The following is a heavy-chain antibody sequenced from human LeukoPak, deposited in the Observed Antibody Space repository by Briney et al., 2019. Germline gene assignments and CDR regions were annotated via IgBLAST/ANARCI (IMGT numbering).Heavy chain of an antibody. J-gene: IGHJ6*03. CDR1: GGSISSYY. Sequence: SETLSLTCTVSGGSISSYYWSWIRQPPGKGLEWIGYIYYSGSTNYNPSLKSRVTISVDTSKNQFSLKLSSVTAADTAVYYCARLSVASSGWWAYYYYYMDVWGKGTTVTISS. V-gene: IGHV4-59*12. CDR2: IYYSGST. CDR3: ARLSVASSGWWAYYYYYMDV. D-gene: IGHD6-19*01.